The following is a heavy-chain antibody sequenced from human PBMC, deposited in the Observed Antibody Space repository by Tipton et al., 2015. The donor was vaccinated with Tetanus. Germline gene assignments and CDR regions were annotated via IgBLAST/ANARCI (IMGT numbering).Heavy chain of an antibody. CDR3: ARTGSPFDY. Sequence: QLVQSGAEVKKPGESLKISCKTSGYTFTNFWIGWVRQMPGKGLEWMGIIYPGDSRVIYSPSFQGHVPISADKSITTAYLHWSSLQASDTAMYFCARTGSPFDYWGQGTPITVPS. CDR2: IYPGDSRV. CDR1: GYTFTNFW. V-gene: IGHV5-51*01. D-gene: IGHD3-10*01. J-gene: IGHJ4*02.